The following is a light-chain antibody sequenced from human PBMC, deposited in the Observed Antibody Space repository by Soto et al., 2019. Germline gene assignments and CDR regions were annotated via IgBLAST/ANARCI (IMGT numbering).Light chain of an antibody. Sequence: QSARTQPASVSGSPGQSITISCTGTSSDVGSYNLVSWYQQHPGKAPKLMIYEGTKRPSGVSNRFSGSKPGNTASLTIYGLQAEDGADYFCCSYAGAGTYVFGTGTKVTVL. V-gene: IGLV2-23*01. J-gene: IGLJ1*01. CDR2: EGT. CDR3: CSYAGAGTYV. CDR1: SSDVGSYNL.